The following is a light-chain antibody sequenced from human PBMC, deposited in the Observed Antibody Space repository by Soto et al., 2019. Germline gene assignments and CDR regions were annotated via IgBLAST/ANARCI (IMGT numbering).Light chain of an antibody. Sequence: DIQMTQSPSSVSASVGDRVTISCRASQVISSWLAWYQQKPGEAPNLLIYKASNLQTGVPSRFSGSGSGTDFTLTITNLQPEDFATYYCHQASSFPLSFGGGTKVDIK. V-gene: IGKV1-12*01. CDR2: KAS. CDR1: QVISSW. J-gene: IGKJ4*01. CDR3: HQASSFPLS.